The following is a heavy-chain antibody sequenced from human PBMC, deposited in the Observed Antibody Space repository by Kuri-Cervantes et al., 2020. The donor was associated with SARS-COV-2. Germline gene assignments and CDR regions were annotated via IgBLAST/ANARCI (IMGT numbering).Heavy chain of an antibody. CDR1: GFTFSSYW. D-gene: IGHD4-23*01. CDR2: ISWDGGST. J-gene: IGHJ3*02. Sequence: GGSLRLSCAASGFTFSSYWMSWVRQAPGKGLEWVSLISWDGGSTYYADSVKGRFTISRDNSKNSLYLQMNSLRTEDTALYYCAKDRGTAVVTPNHDAFDIWGQGTMVTVSS. CDR3: AKDRGTAVVTPNHDAFDI. V-gene: IGHV3-43*01.